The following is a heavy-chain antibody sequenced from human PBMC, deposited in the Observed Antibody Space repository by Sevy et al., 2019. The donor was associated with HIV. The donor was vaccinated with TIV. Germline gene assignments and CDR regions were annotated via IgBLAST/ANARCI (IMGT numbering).Heavy chain of an antibody. CDR1: GFTLSSVG. CDR2: IGHDGNKY. D-gene: IGHD2-15*01. Sequence: GGSLRLSCAASGFTLSSVGIHWVRLTPGTGLEWLAFIGHDGNKYFYGASVKGRITTFRDNSKNTVSLQMNSLRVEDTAIYYCAKDYCIGNDCFLGWFDPRGQGTVVTVS. J-gene: IGHJ5*02. CDR3: AKDYCIGNDCFLGWFDP. V-gene: IGHV3-30*02.